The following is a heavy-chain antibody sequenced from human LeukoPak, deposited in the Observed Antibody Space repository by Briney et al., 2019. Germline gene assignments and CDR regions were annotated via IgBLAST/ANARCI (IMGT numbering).Heavy chain of an antibody. CDR2: ISAYNGNT. Sequence: GASVKVSCKASGYTFTSYGISWVRQAPGQGLEWMGWISAYNGNTNYAQKLQGRVTMTTDTSTSTAYMELSSLRSEDTAVYYCAREIPTNIVVVPAALTGTKAHDAFDIWGQGTMVTVSS. D-gene: IGHD2-2*01. CDR3: AREIPTNIVVVPAALTGTKAHDAFDI. V-gene: IGHV1-18*01. CDR1: GYTFTSYG. J-gene: IGHJ3*02.